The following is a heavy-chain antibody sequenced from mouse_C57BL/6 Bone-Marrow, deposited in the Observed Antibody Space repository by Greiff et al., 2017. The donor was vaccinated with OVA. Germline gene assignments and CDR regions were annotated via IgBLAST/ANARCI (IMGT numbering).Heavy chain of an antibody. D-gene: IGHD1-1*01. J-gene: IGHJ2*01. V-gene: IGHV1-81*01. CDR1: GYTFTSYG. Sequence: VQLKESGAELARPGASVKLSCKASGYTFTSYGISWVKQRTGQGLEWIGEIYPRSGNTYYNEKFKGKATLTADKSSSTAYMELRSLTSEDSAVYFCARASYGSSYNYWGQGTTLTVSS. CDR2: IYPRSGNT. CDR3: ARASYGSSYNY.